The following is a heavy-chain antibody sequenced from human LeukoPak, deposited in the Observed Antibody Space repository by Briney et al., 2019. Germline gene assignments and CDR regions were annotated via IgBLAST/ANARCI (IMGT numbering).Heavy chain of an antibody. CDR1: GFTFSDSY. J-gene: IGHJ4*02. V-gene: IGHV3-11*04. D-gene: IGHD6-13*01. Sequence: GGSLRLSCAASGFTFSDSYMSWIRQAPGKGLEWVSYISSGGSTIYYADFVKGRFTISRDNAKNSLYLQMNSLRAEDTAVYYCARVSSSQTWGFGFWGQGTLVTVSS. CDR2: ISSGGSTI. CDR3: ARVSSSQTWGFGF.